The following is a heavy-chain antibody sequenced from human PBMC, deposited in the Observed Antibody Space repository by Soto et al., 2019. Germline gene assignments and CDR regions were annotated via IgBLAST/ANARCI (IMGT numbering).Heavy chain of an antibody. D-gene: IGHD6-19*01. CDR2: IYHSGST. Sequence: QVQLQESGPGLVKPSETLSLTCTVSGGSVSSGSYHWGWIRQPPGKGLEWIGYIYHSGSTNYNPPLKSRVPISVDTSKNQFSLSLTSVTAADTAVYYCARLSVAWFDPWGQGTLVTVAS. V-gene: IGHV4-61*01. J-gene: IGHJ5*02. CDR3: ARLSVAWFDP. CDR1: GGSVSSGSYH.